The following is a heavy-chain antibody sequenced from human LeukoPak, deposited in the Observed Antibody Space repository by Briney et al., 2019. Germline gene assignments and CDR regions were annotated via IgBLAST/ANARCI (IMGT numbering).Heavy chain of an antibody. D-gene: IGHD3-10*01. Sequence: GRSLRLSCAASGFTFDDYAMHWVRQAPGKGLEWVSGISWNSGSIGYADSVKGRFTISRDNAKNSLYLQMNSLRAEDTALYYCAKTLPAGYYGSGSLEEGAAFDIWGQGTMVTVSS. CDR2: ISWNSGSI. CDR1: GFTFDDYA. CDR3: AKTLPAGYYGSGSLEEGAAFDI. J-gene: IGHJ3*02. V-gene: IGHV3-9*01.